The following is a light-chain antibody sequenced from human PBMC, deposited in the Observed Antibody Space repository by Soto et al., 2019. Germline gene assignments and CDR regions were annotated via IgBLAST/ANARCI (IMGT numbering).Light chain of an antibody. CDR1: SSNIGNNY. Sequence: QSVLTHPPSVSATPGQKVTISCSGSSSNIGNNYVSWYQQFPGAAPKLLIYDNYWRPSGIPDRFSASKSGTSATLGITGLQTGDEADYYCATWDSSLSAVVVGGGTQLTVL. V-gene: IGLV1-51*01. J-gene: IGLJ2*01. CDR2: DNY. CDR3: ATWDSSLSAVV.